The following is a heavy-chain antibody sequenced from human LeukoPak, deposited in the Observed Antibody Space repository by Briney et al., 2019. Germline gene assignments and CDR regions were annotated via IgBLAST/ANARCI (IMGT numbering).Heavy chain of an antibody. D-gene: IGHD6-19*01. J-gene: IGHJ4*02. CDR3: ARESAGGPDY. CDR1: GFTLSSHW. Sequence: PGGSLRLSCAASGFTLSSHWMSCVRQAPGKGLEWVANIKQDGSEQYYVHSVRGRFTISRDNAKNSLYLQMNSLRAEDTAIYYCARESAGGPDYWGQGTLVTVSS. V-gene: IGHV3-7*05. CDR2: IKQDGSEQ.